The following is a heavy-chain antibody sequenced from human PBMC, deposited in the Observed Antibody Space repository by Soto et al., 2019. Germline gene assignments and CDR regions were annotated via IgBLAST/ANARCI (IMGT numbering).Heavy chain of an antibody. CDR3: XKETXSGPLDY. V-gene: IGHV3-30*18. CDR2: ISYDGSNK. CDR1: GFTFSSYG. Sequence: QVQLVESGGGVVQPGRSLRLSCAASGFTFSSYGMHWVRQAPGKGLEWVAVISYDGSNKYYADSVKGRFTISRDNSKNTLYLXXNSLRXXDTXVYYCXKETXSGPLDYWGQGTLVTVSS. J-gene: IGHJ4*02.